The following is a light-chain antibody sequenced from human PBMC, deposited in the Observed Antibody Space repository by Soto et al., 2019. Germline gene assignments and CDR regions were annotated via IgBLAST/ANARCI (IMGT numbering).Light chain of an antibody. CDR3: QQYNNWPLYT. J-gene: IGKJ2*01. CDR2: AAS. Sequence: EIVMTQFPGTLSVSPGERATLSCRASQGIGTNLAWYQQRPGQAPRLLIYAASSRATDIPARFTGRGSGTEFTLTISSLQSEDFAVYFCQQYNNWPLYTFGQGTKLEI. V-gene: IGKV3-15*01. CDR1: QGIGTN.